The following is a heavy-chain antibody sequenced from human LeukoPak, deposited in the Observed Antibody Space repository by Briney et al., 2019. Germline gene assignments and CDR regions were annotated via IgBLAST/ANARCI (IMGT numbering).Heavy chain of an antibody. J-gene: IGHJ4*02. D-gene: IGHD3-22*01. Sequence: GRSLRLSCAASGFTFSSYAMSWVRQAPGKGLEWVSAISGSGGSTYYVDSVKGRFTISRDNSKNTLYLQMNSLRAEDTAVYYCAKGSAYDPRDYWGQGTLVTVSS. CDR3: AKGSAYDPRDY. CDR1: GFTFSSYA. V-gene: IGHV3-23*01. CDR2: ISGSGGST.